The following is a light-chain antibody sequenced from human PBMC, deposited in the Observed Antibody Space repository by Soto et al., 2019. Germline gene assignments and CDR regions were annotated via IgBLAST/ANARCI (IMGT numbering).Light chain of an antibody. Sequence: EIVMTQSPATLSVSPGERATLSCRASQSVSSNLAWYQQKPGQAPRLLIYGASTRATGIPARFSGSGSGTEFTLTISSLLSEDFAVYYCQQYNNWPPGTFGQGTKVEIK. CDR2: GAS. CDR3: QQYNNWPPGT. CDR1: QSVSSN. J-gene: IGKJ1*01. V-gene: IGKV3-15*01.